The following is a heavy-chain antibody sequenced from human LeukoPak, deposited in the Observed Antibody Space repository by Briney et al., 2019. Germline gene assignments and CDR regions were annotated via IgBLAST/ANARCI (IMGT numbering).Heavy chain of an antibody. Sequence: SETLSLTCTVSGASINNFYWSWIRQPAGKGLEWIGRVYTNGHTNYISSFRSRVTVSVDTSRNQFSLRLNSVTAADTAVYYCARGGAYESHHSHYCQFMDVWGKGTTVTVSS. V-gene: IGHV4-4*07. D-gene: IGHD1-26*01. CDR2: VYTNGHT. CDR3: ARGGAYESHHSHYCQFMDV. J-gene: IGHJ6*03. CDR1: GASINNFY.